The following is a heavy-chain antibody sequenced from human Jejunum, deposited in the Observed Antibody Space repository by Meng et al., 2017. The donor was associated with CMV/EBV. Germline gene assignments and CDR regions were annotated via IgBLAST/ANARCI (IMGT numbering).Heavy chain of an antibody. D-gene: IGHD6-6*01. J-gene: IGHJ4*02. CDR2: ITGSGSRT. Sequence: SLKFSCAASGFSFRNFDMSWARQAPGKGLEWVATITGSGSRTHYADSVKGRFTISRDNSKNTLYLQINSLRVEDTAIYYCDASDYWGQGTQVTVSS. V-gene: IGHV3-23*01. CDR3: DASDY. CDR1: GFSFRNFD.